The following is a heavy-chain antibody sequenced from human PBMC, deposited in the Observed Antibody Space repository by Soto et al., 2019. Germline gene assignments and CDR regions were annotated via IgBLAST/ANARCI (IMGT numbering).Heavy chain of an antibody. D-gene: IGHD3-10*01. Sequence: SETLSLTCTVSGGSISSGDYYWSWIRQPKGKGLEWIGYSYYSGSTNYTPSLKSRVTLSVDTSKNQFSLKLSSVTAADTAVYYCARGRNLGVRGVWAQNSEIDYWGQGTLVTVS. CDR2: SYYSGST. J-gene: IGHJ4*02. V-gene: IGHV4-30-4*01. CDR1: GGSISSGDYY. CDR3: ARGRNLGVRGVWAQNSEIDY.